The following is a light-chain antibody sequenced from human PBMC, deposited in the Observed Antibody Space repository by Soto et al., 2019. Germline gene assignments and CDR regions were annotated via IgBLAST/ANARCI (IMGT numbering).Light chain of an antibody. Sequence: PNTQSLATVSTSVGAPVPTPLLASQSISIWLAWYQQKPGKAPKLLIYKASSLESGVPSRFSGSGSGTEFTLTINTLQPDDFATYYCQQHDSYSPTFGQGTKV. J-gene: IGKJ1*01. CDR3: QQHDSYSPT. CDR2: KAS. CDR1: QSISIW. V-gene: IGKV1-5*03.